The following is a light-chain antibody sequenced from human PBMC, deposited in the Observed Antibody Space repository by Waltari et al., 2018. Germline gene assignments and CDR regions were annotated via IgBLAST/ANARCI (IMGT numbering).Light chain of an antibody. J-gene: IGKJ1*01. CDR2: GAS. CDR1: QSINRA. CDR3: QHYVRLPAT. V-gene: IGKV3-20*01. Sequence: LVLTQSPGTLSLSLGERVTRSCRASQSINRALAWYQQKPGQAPRLLIYGASIRATGIPDRVSGSGSGTDFTLTISSLEPEDFAVYFCQHYVRLPATFGQGTKVEIK.